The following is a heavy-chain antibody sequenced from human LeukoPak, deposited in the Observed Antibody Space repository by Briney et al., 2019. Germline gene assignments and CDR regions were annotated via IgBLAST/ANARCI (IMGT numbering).Heavy chain of an antibody. CDR2: INPNSGGT. Sequence: GASVKVSCKASGYTFTGYYMHWVRQAPGRGLEWMGWINPNSGGTNYAQKFQGRVTMTRDTSISTAYMELSRLRSEDTVVYYCARHGDYSNKNYYYYMDVWGKGTTVTVSS. D-gene: IGHD1/OR15-1a*01. CDR3: ARHGDYSNKNYYYYMDV. CDR1: GYTFTGYY. J-gene: IGHJ6*03. V-gene: IGHV1-2*02.